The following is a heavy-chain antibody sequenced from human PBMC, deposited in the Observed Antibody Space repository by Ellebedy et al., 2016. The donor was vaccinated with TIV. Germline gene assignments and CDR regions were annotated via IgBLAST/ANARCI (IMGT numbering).Heavy chain of an antibody. V-gene: IGHV3-23*01. CDR1: GFTFSDYD. Sequence: PGGSLRLSCAASGFTFSDYDMSLVRQAPGKGPEWVSAITNSGAGTYYGNSVKGRFTISRDNSKNTVYLQMNSLRAEDTALYYCRAYGSGNRRAFEHWGQGTLVTVSS. CDR3: RAYGSGNRRAFEH. CDR2: ITNSGAGT. J-gene: IGHJ4*02. D-gene: IGHD3-10*01.